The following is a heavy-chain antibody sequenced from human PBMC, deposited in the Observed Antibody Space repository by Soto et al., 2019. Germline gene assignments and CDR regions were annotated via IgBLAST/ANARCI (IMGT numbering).Heavy chain of an antibody. CDR3: ARYSSTLGQYAFDI. J-gene: IGHJ3*02. CDR1: GDSVSSNSAA. D-gene: IGHD6-13*01. CDR2: TYYRSKWYY. Sequence: SQTLSLTCAISGDSVSSNSAAWNWIRQSPSRGLEWLGKTYYRSKWYYDYAVSVESRITFNPDTSKNQFSLHLNSVTPEDTAVYYCARYSSTLGQYAFDIWGQGTMVTVSS. V-gene: IGHV6-1*01.